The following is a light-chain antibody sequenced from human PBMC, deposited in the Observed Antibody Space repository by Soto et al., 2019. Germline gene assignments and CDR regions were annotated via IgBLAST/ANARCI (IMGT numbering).Light chain of an antibody. Sequence: IQLTQSPSSLSASVGDSVTITCRASQGVSRYLSWYQQKPGRAPILLISAASTLQSGVPARFSGSGSGTDFPLSITSLQPEDFATYYCQQLNTYPVTFGGGTQVQFK. J-gene: IGKJ4*01. CDR3: QQLNTYPVT. CDR1: QGVSRY. CDR2: AAS. V-gene: IGKV1-9*01.